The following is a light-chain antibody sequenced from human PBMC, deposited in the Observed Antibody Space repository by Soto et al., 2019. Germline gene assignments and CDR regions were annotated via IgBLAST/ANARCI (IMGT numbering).Light chain of an antibody. CDR2: GAS. J-gene: IGKJ2*01. Sequence: EIVLTQSPGTLSLSPGERATLSCRASQSVSSSYLAWYQQKPGQAPRLLIYGASSRATGIPDRFSGSGSGTDFXLXIXRLXXXXFAVYYCQQYGSSPGYTFGQGTKLEIK. V-gene: IGKV3-20*01. CDR3: QQYGSSPGYT. CDR1: QSVSSSY.